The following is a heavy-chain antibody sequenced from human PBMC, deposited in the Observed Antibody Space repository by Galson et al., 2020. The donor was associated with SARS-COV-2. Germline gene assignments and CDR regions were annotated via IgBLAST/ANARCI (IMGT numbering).Heavy chain of an antibody. Sequence: GESLKISCAASGFTFSSYAMSWVRQAPGKGLEWVSSLTSNGGGTYYAGSVKGQFTISRDNSKNTLYLQMNSLRAEDTALYYCAKGGIGTTGLDYWGQGILVTVSS. V-gene: IGHV3-23*01. CDR1: GFTFSSYA. D-gene: IGHD1-1*01. CDR3: AKGGIGTTGLDY. CDR2: LTSNGGGT. J-gene: IGHJ4*02.